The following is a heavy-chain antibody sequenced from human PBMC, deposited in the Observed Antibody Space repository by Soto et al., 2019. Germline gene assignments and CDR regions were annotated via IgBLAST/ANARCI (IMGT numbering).Heavy chain of an antibody. CDR2: ISSNGANT. CDR1: GFTFDSPYSHA. D-gene: IGHD3-3*01. Sequence: GGSLRLSCAASGFTFDSPYSHAMSWVRQSPGKGPEWVSTISSNGANTHYAESVQGRFTISRDNSKNTLYLQMNSLRAEDTAVYYCAKGSNAIFGVVKWDNWFDPWGQGTLVTVSS. J-gene: IGHJ5*02. CDR3: AKGSNAIFGVVKWDNWFDP. V-gene: IGHV3-23*01.